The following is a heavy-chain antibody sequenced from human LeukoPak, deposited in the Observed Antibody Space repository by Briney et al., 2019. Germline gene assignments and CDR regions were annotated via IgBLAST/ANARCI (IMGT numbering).Heavy chain of an antibody. Sequence: GGSLRLSCAASGFTFSSYVMSWVRQAPGKGLEWVSAISGSGGSTYYADSVKGRFTISRDNSKNTLYLQMNSLRAEDTAVYYCAKSEGGVVVAATRDDAFDIWGQGTMVTVSS. V-gene: IGHV3-23*01. CDR1: GFTFSSYV. CDR2: ISGSGGST. J-gene: IGHJ3*02. CDR3: AKSEGGVVVAATRDDAFDI. D-gene: IGHD2-15*01.